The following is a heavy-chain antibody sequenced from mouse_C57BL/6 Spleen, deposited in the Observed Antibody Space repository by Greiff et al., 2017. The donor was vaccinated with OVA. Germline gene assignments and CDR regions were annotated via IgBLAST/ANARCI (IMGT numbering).Heavy chain of an antibody. CDR3: ARGDYYGSSYGFAY. D-gene: IGHD1-1*01. CDR2: ISSGSSTI. V-gene: IGHV5-17*01. CDR1: GFTFSDYG. Sequence: EVMLVESGGGLVKPGGSLKLSCAASGFTFSDYGMHWVRQAPEKGLEWVAYISSGSSTIYYADTVKGRFTISRDNAKNTLFLQMTSLRSEDTAMYYCARGDYYGSSYGFAYWAKGLWSLSLQ. J-gene: IGHJ3*01.